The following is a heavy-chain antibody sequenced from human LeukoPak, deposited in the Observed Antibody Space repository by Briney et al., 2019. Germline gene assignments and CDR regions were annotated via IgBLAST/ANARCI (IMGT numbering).Heavy chain of an antibody. CDR3: ATSWGPDTSAFRWGRDGMDV. J-gene: IGHJ6*02. V-gene: IGHV3-23*01. Sequence: GGSLRLSCAASGFTFSSYAMSWVRQAPGKGLEWVSAISKSGDHTYYAASAKGRFTIYRDNSKNTQYPQMNSLRAEDTAVYYCATSWGPDTSAFRWGRDGMDVWGQGTTVIVS. CDR2: ISKSGDHT. D-gene: IGHD3-16*01. CDR1: GFTFSSYA.